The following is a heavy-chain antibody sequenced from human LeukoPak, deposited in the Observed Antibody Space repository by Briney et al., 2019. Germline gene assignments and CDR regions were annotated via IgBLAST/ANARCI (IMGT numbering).Heavy chain of an antibody. J-gene: IGHJ4*02. CDR3: ARAGKYLGDY. CDR1: GGSISSGSYY. CDR2: IYTSGST. D-gene: IGHD2/OR15-2a*01. V-gene: IGHV4-61*02. Sequence: SETLSLTCTVSGGSISSGSYYWSWIRQPARKGLEWIGRIYTSGSTNYNPSLKSRVTISVDTSKNQFSLKLSSVTAADTAVYYCARAGKYLGDYWGQGTLVTVSS.